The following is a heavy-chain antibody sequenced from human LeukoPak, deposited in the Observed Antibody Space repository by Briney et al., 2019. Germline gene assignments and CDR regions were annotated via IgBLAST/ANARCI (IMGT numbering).Heavy chain of an antibody. Sequence: ASVKVSCKASGYTFTSYGINWVRQAPGQGLEWMGWISGYNGNTSYAQNLQGRVTMTTDTSTSTAYMELRSLRSDDTAVYYCARVWGSMVTGALYNSYGMDVWGQGTTVTVSS. V-gene: IGHV1-18*01. CDR3: ARVWGSMVTGALYNSYGMDV. D-gene: IGHD5-18*01. J-gene: IGHJ6*02. CDR1: GYTFTSYG. CDR2: ISGYNGNT.